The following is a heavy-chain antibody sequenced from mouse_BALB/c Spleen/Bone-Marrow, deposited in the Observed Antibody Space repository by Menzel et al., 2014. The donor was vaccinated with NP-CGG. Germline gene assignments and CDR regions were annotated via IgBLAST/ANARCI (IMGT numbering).Heavy chain of an antibody. Sequence: EVNVVESGGGLVQPGGSLKLSCATSGFTFSDYYMYWVRQTPEKRLEWVAYISNGGGSTYYPDTVKGRFTISRDNAKNTLYLQMSRLKSEDTAMYYCARHSGYDYFDYWGQGTTLTVSS. V-gene: IGHV5-12*02. CDR1: GFTFSDYY. CDR2: ISNGGGST. CDR3: ARHSGYDYFDY. J-gene: IGHJ2*01. D-gene: IGHD2-2*01.